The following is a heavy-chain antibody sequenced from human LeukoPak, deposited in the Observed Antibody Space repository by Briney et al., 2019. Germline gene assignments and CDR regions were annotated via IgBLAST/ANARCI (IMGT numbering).Heavy chain of an antibody. D-gene: IGHD6-13*01. CDR3: AREASGSSRPFDY. CDR1: GFTFSSYG. CDR2: ISYDGSNK. Sequence: GRSLRLSCAASGFTFSSYGMHWVRQAPGKGLEWVAVISYDGSNKYYADSVKGRFTISRDNSKNTLYLQMNSLRSEDTAVYYCAREASGSSRPFDYWGQGTLVTVSS. V-gene: IGHV3-30*03. J-gene: IGHJ4*02.